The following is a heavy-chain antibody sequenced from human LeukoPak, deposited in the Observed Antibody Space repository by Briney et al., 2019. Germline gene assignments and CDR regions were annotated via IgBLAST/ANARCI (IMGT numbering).Heavy chain of an antibody. J-gene: IGHJ6*02. CDR2: ISYDGSNK. D-gene: IGHD3-10*01. CDR3: AKVSEYYYGSGAFYYYYGMDV. Sequence: GRSLRLSCAASGFTFSSYAMHWVRQAPGKGLEWVAVISYDGSNKYYADSVKGRFTISRDNSKNTLYLQMNSLRAEDTAVYYCAKVSEYYYGSGAFYYYYGMDVWGQGTTVTVSS. CDR1: GFTFSSYA. V-gene: IGHV3-30-3*01.